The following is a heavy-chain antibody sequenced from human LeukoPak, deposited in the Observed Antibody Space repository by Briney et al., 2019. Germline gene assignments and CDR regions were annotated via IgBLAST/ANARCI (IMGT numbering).Heavy chain of an antibody. CDR1: GGSISSGGYS. D-gene: IGHD3-22*01. Sequence: SETLSLTCAVSGGSISSGGYSLSWIRQPPGKGLEWIGYIYHSGSTYYNPSLKSRATISVDRSKNQFSLKLSSVTAADTAVYYCARARNYYDFWGQGTLVTVSS. CDR3: ARARNYYDF. CDR2: IYHSGST. J-gene: IGHJ4*02. V-gene: IGHV4-30-2*01.